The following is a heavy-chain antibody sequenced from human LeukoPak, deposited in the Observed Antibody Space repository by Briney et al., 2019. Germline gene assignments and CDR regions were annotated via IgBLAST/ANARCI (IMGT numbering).Heavy chain of an antibody. CDR3: ARHFSSANGRIGDY. D-gene: IGHD1-1*01. V-gene: IGHV4-39*01. Sequence: SETLSLTCTVSGGSISSSSYYWGWIRQPPGNWLEWIGSIYYSGSTYYNPSLKSRVTISVDTSKNQFSLKLSSVTAADTAVYYCARHFSSANGRIGDYRGQGTLVTVSS. J-gene: IGHJ4*02. CDR2: IYYSGST. CDR1: GGSISSSSYY.